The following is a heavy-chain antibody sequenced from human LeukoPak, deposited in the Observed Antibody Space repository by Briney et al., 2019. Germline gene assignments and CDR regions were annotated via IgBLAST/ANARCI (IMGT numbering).Heavy chain of an antibody. Sequence: GGSLRLSCAASGFTFSKYWMLWVRQAPGKGLESVSRINTDGTVTTYADSVKGRFTVSRDNADNTMFLHMNSVRDEDTAVYYCATKQWLAPPPDSWGQGTPVTVSS. CDR2: INTDGTVT. V-gene: IGHV3-74*01. D-gene: IGHD6-19*01. J-gene: IGHJ4*02. CDR3: ATKQWLAPPPDS. CDR1: GFTFSKYW.